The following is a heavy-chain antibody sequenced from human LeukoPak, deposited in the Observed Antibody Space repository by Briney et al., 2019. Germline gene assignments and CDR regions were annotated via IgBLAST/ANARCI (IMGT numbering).Heavy chain of an antibody. Sequence: PGGSLRLSCAASGFTFSSYEMNWVRQAPGKGLDWVSYISTSGSTIYYADSVKGRFTISRDNAKNSLYLQMNSLRAEDTAVYYCARVSRKSSGPTTHWGQGTLVTVSS. J-gene: IGHJ4*02. CDR3: ARVSRKSSGPTTH. CDR2: ISTSGSTI. CDR1: GFTFSSYE. V-gene: IGHV3-48*03. D-gene: IGHD3-22*01.